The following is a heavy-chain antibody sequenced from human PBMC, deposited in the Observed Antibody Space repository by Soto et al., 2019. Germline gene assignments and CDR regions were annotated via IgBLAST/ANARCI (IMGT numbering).Heavy chain of an antibody. CDR1: GFALTPYA. V-gene: IGHV3-30-3*01. Sequence: QEQLVESGGGVVQPGRSLRLSCAASGFALTPYAMHWVRQAPGKGLEGVAIISYDGSYRSYGDSVKGQFTISRDNSENSLYMQMDTLRSEDTAVYYCARDWDCGGGSYLWKFDRWGRGTLVTVSS. J-gene: IGHJ2*01. CDR3: ARDWDCGGGSYLWKFDR. CDR2: ISYDGSYR. D-gene: IGHD1-26*01.